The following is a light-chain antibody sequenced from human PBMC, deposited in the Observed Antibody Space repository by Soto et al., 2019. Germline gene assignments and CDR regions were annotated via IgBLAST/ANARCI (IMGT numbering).Light chain of an antibody. CDR3: QQSYRSPYT. Sequence: IQLTQSPSSLSASVGDRVTVTCRASQSINIYLNWYQQKPGKAPTLLIYGASTLHSGVPSRFSGGGSRTDFTLTISSLQTEDFATYYGQQSYRSPYTFGQGTKLEI. CDR1: QSINIY. J-gene: IGKJ2*01. V-gene: IGKV1-39*01. CDR2: GAS.